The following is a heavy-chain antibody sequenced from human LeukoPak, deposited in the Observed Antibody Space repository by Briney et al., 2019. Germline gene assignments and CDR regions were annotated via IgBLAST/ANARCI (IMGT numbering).Heavy chain of an antibody. CDR1: GFTFSHFA. Sequence: GGSLRLSCVASGFTFSHFAFHWVRQAPGKGLEWVAVIWSDGTNRYYGDSVKGRFIIYRDDSKNTIYLQMNSLRAEDTAVYYCARDPPGSGSLLHFEYWGQGTVVTVSS. CDR3: ARDPPGSGSLLHFEY. D-gene: IGHD5-12*01. J-gene: IGHJ4*02. V-gene: IGHV3-33*01. CDR2: IWSDGTNR.